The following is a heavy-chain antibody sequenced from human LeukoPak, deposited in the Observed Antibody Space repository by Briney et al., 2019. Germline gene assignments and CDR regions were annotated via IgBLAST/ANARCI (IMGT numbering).Heavy chain of an antibody. D-gene: IGHD4-17*01. Sequence: GGSLRLSCAASGFTFSSYAMSWVRQAPGKGLEWVSAISGSGGSTYYADSVKGRFTISGDNSKNTLYLQMNSLRAEDTAVYYCAKDLGYGDYFDYWGQGTLVTVSS. CDR1: GFTFSSYA. CDR3: AKDLGYGDYFDY. V-gene: IGHV3-23*01. J-gene: IGHJ4*02. CDR2: ISGSGGST.